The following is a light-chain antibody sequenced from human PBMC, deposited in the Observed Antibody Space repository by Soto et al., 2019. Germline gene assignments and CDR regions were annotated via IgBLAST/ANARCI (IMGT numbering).Light chain of an antibody. CDR2: DAS. CDR3: QQYNNYPWT. CDR1: QSINRR. J-gene: IGKJ1*01. Sequence: DIQIAHSPSTLSATLGDRVTITCRASQSINRRLAWYQQKPGKAPNLLIYDASSLESGVPARFSGGGSGTEFTLTISSLQPDDFSTFYCQQYNNYPWTFGHGTKVDI. V-gene: IGKV1-5*01.